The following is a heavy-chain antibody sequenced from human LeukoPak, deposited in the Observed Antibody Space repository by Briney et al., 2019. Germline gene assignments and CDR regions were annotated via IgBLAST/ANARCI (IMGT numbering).Heavy chain of an antibody. V-gene: IGHV1-24*01. D-gene: IGHD5-12*01. CDR3: ATESGYDRPPHFDY. CDR1: GYTLTELS. J-gene: IGHJ4*02. Sequence: ASVKVSCKVSGYTLTELSMHWVRQAPGKGLEWMGGFDPEDGETIYAQKFQGRVTMTEDTFTDTAYMELSSLRSEDTAVYYCATESGYDRPPHFDYWGQGTLVTVSS. CDR2: FDPEDGET.